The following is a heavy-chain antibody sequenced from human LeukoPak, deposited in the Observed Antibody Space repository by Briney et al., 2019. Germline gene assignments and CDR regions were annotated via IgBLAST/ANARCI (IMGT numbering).Heavy chain of an antibody. J-gene: IGHJ3*02. CDR2: INHSGST. CDR1: GGSFSGYY. V-gene: IGHV4-34*01. D-gene: IGHD4-17*01. CDR3: AMTTVTDDAFDI. Sequence: PSETLSLTCAVYGGSFSGYYWSWIRQPPGKGLEWIGEINHSGSTNYNPSLKSRVTISVDTSKNQFSLRLSSVTAADTAVYYCAMTTVTDDAFDIWGQGTMVTVSS.